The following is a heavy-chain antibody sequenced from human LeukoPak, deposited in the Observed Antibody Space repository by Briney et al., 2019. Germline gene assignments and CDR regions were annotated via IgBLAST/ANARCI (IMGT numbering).Heavy chain of an antibody. CDR3: ARDHYGSGSYKAYFDY. CDR1: DASVTTYS. CDR2: VYFSGAT. Sequence: SETLSLTCTVSDASVTTYSWSWLRQPAGKGLEWIGRVYFSGATKYNPSLKSRVTISADTSKNQFSLKLPSVTAADTPVYYCARDHYGSGSYKAYFDYWGHGIQVTVSS. D-gene: IGHD3-10*01. J-gene: IGHJ4*01. V-gene: IGHV4-4*07.